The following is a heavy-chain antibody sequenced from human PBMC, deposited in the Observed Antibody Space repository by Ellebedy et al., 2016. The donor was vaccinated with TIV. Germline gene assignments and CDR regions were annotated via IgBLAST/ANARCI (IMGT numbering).Heavy chain of an antibody. CDR2: IYTSGST. CDR1: GGSISSGSYY. D-gene: IGHD3-3*01. Sequence: LRLSXTVSGGSISSGSYYWSCIRQPAGKGLEWIGRIYTSGSTNYNSSLKSRVTMSVDTSKNQFSLKLSSVTAADTAVYYCARGVVYYDFWNGYYCSQQYYYYMDVWGKGTTVTVSS. J-gene: IGHJ6*03. V-gene: IGHV4-61*02. CDR3: ARGVVYYDFWNGYYCSQQYYYYMDV.